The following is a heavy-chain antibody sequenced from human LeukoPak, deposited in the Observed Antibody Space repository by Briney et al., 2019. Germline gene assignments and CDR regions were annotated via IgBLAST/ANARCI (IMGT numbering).Heavy chain of an antibody. D-gene: IGHD4/OR15-4a*01. CDR1: GGSISSYY. CDR3: ASAYGANYRYDS. J-gene: IGHJ4*02. V-gene: IGHV4-59*01. Sequence: PSETLSLTCTVSGGSISSYYWSWIRQPPGKGLEWIGYISYSGSTNYNPSLKSQVSISVHTSKNKFSLKLSSVTAADAAVYYCASAYGANYRYDSWGQGTLVTVSS. CDR2: ISYSGST.